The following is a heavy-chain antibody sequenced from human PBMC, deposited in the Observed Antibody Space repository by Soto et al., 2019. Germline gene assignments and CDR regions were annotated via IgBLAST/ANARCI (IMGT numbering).Heavy chain of an antibody. Sequence: SVKVSCKDCGGSFSSYTISWVRQAPGQGLEWMGRIIPILGIANYAQKFQGRVTITADKSTSTAYMELSSLRSEDTAVYYCARDTGIVGATTVFDYWGQGTLVTVSS. V-gene: IGHV1-69*02. CDR2: IIPILGIA. CDR1: GGSFSSYT. D-gene: IGHD1-26*01. J-gene: IGHJ4*02. CDR3: ARDTGIVGATTVFDY.